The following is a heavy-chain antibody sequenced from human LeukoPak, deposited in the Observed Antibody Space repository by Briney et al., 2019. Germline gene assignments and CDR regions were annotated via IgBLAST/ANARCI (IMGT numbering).Heavy chain of an antibody. V-gene: IGHV1-2*02. CDR3: ARGPKSFYYYGMDV. J-gene: IGHJ6*02. CDR1: GYTFIGYF. Sequence: ASVKVSCKASGYTFIGYFMYWVRQVPGQGLECMGWINPTSSDTNYAQHFQCRVTMTSDTSISTTYMELSRLTSDDTAVYYCARGPKSFYYYGMDVWGQGTTVTVSS. CDR2: INPTSSDT.